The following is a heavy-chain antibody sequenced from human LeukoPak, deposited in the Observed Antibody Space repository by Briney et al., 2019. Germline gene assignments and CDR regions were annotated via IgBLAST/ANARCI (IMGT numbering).Heavy chain of an antibody. D-gene: IGHD2-15*01. CDR1: GFTFSSYA. CDR2: ISGSGGST. CDR3: AKDIPYYCSGGSCSQYYFDY. V-gene: IGHV3-23*01. J-gene: IGHJ4*02. Sequence: GGSLRLSCAASGFTFSSYAMSWVRQAPGKGLEWVSAISGSGGSTYYADSVKGRFTISRANSKNTLYLQMNSLRAEDTAVYYCAKDIPYYCSGGSCSQYYFDYWGQGTLVTVSS.